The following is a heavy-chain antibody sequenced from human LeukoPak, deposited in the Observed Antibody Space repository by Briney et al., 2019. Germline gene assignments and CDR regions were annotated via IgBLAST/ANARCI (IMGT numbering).Heavy chain of an antibody. CDR3: ARSSHYYYGSGPLHAYYFDY. Sequence: GEALKTSFKGAGCRFTSYWIGWGRAKPGKGVGWMGIIYPGEYDTRNSPSLQGEVIISVDKSISTAYLQWSSLKASDTAMYYCARSSHYYYGSGPLHAYYFDYWGQGTLVTVSS. CDR2: IYPGEYDT. D-gene: IGHD3-10*01. J-gene: IGHJ4*02. CDR1: GCRFTSYW. V-gene: IGHV5-51*01.